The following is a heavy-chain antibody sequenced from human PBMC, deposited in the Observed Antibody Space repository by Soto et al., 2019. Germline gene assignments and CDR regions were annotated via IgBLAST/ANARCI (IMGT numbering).Heavy chain of an antibody. V-gene: IGHV3-74*01. CDR1: GFTFNSYW. J-gene: IGHJ1*01. Sequence: EVQLVESGGGLVQPGGSLRLSCAASGFTFNSYWMHWVRQAPGKGLVWVSRISNDASTTNYADSVKGRFTISRDNAKNTLYLQMNSLRAEDTAVYYCARAEGRRGPEYFLHWGQGTLVTVSS. CDR2: ISNDASTT. D-gene: IGHD3-10*01. CDR3: ARAEGRRGPEYFLH.